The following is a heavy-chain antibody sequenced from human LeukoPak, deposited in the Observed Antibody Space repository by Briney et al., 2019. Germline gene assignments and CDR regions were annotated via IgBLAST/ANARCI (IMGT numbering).Heavy chain of an antibody. Sequence: GGSLRLSCAASGFTFSNYAMSWVRQAPGKGLEGVSAITGSGGNTYYADSVKGRFTISRDNSKNTVFLQMNSLRAEDTAVYYCAKWEDYDVLTGYYVSDYWGQGTLVTVSS. J-gene: IGHJ4*02. CDR3: AKWEDYDVLTGYYVSDY. V-gene: IGHV3-23*01. CDR2: ITGSGGNT. D-gene: IGHD3-9*01. CDR1: GFTFSNYA.